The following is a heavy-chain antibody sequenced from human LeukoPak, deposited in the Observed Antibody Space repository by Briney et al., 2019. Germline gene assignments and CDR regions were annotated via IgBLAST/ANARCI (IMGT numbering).Heavy chain of an antibody. V-gene: IGHV4-39*01. Sequence: PSETLSLTCTVSGGSISSSSYYWGWIRQPPGKGLEWIGSIYYSGSTYYNPSLKSRVTISVDTSKNQFSLKLSSVTAADTAVYYCARQILWFGELLFNYYCMDVWGKGTTVTVSS. D-gene: IGHD3-10*01. CDR1: GGSISSSSYY. CDR2: IYYSGST. CDR3: ARQILWFGELLFNYYCMDV. J-gene: IGHJ6*03.